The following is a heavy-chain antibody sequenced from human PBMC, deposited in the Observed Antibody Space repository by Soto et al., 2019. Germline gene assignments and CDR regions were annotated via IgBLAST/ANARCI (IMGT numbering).Heavy chain of an antibody. CDR1: GYTFTTYD. CDR2: MSPNSGAR. D-gene: IGHD1-1*01. J-gene: IGHJ6*02. Sequence: QVQLVQSGAEVTKPGASVKVSCRASGYTFTTYDINWVRQATGQGLEWMGWMSPNSGARSYAQQVQGRVTMTRDTSISTAYMELSNLRSEDTATYFCERGVDAGVDVWGQGTTVTVSS. V-gene: IGHV1-8*01. CDR3: ERGVDAGVDV.